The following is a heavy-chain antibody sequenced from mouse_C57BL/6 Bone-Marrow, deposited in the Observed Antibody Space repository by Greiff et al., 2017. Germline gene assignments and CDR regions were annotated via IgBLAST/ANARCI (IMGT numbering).Heavy chain of an antibody. D-gene: IGHD1-1*01. CDR3: ASYYYGSSSCDV. V-gene: IGHV1-55*01. CDR1: GYTFTSYW. CDR2: IYPGSGST. Sequence: LQQPGAELVKPGASVKMSCKASGYTFTSYWITWVKQRPGQGLEWIGDIYPGSGSTNYNEKFKSKATLTVDTSSNTAYMQISSRTSEDSAFYYCASYYYGSSSCDVWGTGTTVTVSS. J-gene: IGHJ1*03.